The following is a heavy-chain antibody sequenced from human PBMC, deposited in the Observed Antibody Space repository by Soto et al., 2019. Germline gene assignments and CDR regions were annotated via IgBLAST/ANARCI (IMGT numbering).Heavy chain of an antibody. Sequence: SVKVSCKASGGTFSSYAISWVRQAPGQGLEWMGGIIPIFGTANYAQKFQGRVTITADESTSTAYMELSSLRSEDTAVYYCARVRRYYYDSSGYFDYWGRGTLVTVSS. D-gene: IGHD3-22*01. CDR3: ARVRRYYYDSSGYFDY. CDR1: GGTFSSYA. V-gene: IGHV1-69*13. CDR2: IIPIFGTA. J-gene: IGHJ4*02.